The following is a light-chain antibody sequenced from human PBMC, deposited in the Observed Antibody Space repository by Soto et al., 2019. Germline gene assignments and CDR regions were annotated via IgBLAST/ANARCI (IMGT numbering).Light chain of an antibody. CDR1: QNLLHNNGYNY. J-gene: IGKJ3*01. CDR3: MQALKTQFT. Sequence: DIVMTQSPLSLPVTPGEPASISCRSSQNLLHNNGYNYLDWYLQKPGQSPQLLIYLGSNRASGVPDRFSGSGSGTDFTLKISRVEAEDVGVYYCMQALKTQFTFGPGTKVEIK. V-gene: IGKV2-28*01. CDR2: LGS.